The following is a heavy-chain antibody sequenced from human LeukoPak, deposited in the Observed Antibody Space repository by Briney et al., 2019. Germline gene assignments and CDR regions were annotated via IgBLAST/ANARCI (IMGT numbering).Heavy chain of an antibody. Sequence: PGESLKISCKGSGYSFTSYCIGWVRQMPGKGLEWMGIIYPGDSDTRYSPSFQGQVTISADKSISTAYLQWSSLKASDTAMYYCARTSGSYLYYYYYMDVWGKGTTVTVSS. CDR3: ARTSGSYLYYYYYMDV. CDR1: GYSFTSYC. D-gene: IGHD1-26*01. V-gene: IGHV5-51*01. J-gene: IGHJ6*03. CDR2: IYPGDSDT.